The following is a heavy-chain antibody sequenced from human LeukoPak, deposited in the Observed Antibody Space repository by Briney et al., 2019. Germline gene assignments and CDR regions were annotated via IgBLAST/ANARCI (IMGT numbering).Heavy chain of an antibody. CDR1: GGSITSADYY. Sequence: SQTLSLTCTVSGGSITSADYYWSWIRQPPGKGLEWIGYIYYSGSTNYNPSLKSRVTMSVDTSKNLFSLNLSSVTAADTAVYYCASGGYCGSTSCYPNWFDPWGQGTLVTVSS. V-gene: IGHV4-30-4*01. CDR2: IYYSGST. J-gene: IGHJ5*02. D-gene: IGHD2-2*01. CDR3: ASGGYCGSTSCYPNWFDP.